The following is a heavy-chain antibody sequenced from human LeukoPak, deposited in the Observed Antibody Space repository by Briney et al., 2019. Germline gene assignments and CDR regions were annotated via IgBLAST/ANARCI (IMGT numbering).Heavy chain of an antibody. J-gene: IGHJ4*02. CDR2: ISAYNGNT. D-gene: IGHD2-2*01. Sequence: ASVKVSCKASGYTFTSYGISWVRQAPGQGLEWMGWISAYNGNTNYAQKLQGRVTMTTDTSTSTAYMELRSLRSDDTAVYYCARLGPGTRAEPRPRGPPKLGAEFDYCGQGTLVTVSS. CDR3: ARLGPGTRAEPRPRGPPKLGAEFDY. CDR1: GYTFTSYG. V-gene: IGHV1-18*01.